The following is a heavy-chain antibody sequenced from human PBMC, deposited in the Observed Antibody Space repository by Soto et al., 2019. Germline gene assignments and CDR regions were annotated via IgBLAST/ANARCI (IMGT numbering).Heavy chain of an antibody. CDR3: TKGSASSRPYYFDS. J-gene: IGHJ4*02. V-gene: IGHV3-23*01. D-gene: IGHD2-2*01. Sequence: GGSLRLSCAASGFTFSSYAMSWVRQAPGKGLEWVSAISGSAGGTYHADSVKGRFTISRDNTKNTLYLQMNTLRAEDTAAYYCTKGSASSRPYYFDSWGQGTLVTVS. CDR2: ISGSAGGT. CDR1: GFTFSSYA.